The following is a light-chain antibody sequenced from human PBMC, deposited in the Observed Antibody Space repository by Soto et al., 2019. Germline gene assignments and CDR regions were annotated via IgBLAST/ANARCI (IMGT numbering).Light chain of an antibody. CDR3: ATWDDSRKGV. CDR1: TSNIESHS. CDR2: TNN. J-gene: IGLJ1*01. V-gene: IGLV1-44*01. Sequence: LTQPPSASGTPGQRIIISCSGSTSNIESHSVNWFQQVPGTAPRLLIITNNQRPSGVPDRFSGSKSGASASLAISGLQSEDEATYYCATWDDSRKGVFGTGTKVTVL.